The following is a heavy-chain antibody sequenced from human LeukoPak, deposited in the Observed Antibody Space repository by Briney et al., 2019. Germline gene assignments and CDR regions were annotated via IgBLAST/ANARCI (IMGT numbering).Heavy chain of an antibody. CDR3: ARHWSGSGDYYPFYY. V-gene: IGHV4-59*08. CDR1: GGSIRNYY. J-gene: IGHJ4*02. Sequence: SETLSHTCTVSGGSIRNYYWSWIRQPPGKGLEWIGYIYYSGSTNHNPSLESRVTIPVDTSKNQVSLKLSSVTAADTAVYYCARHWSGSGDYYPFYYWGQGTLVTVSS. CDR2: IYYSGST. D-gene: IGHD3-10*01.